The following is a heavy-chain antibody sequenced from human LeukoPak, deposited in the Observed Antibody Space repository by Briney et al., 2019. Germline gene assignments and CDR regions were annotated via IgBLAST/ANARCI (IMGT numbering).Heavy chain of an antibody. V-gene: IGHV4-34*01. D-gene: IGHD5-12*01. CDR1: GGSFSGYY. CDR3: ARLKPGYSGYEAVDY. Sequence: SETLSLTCAVYGGSFSGYYWSWIRQPPGKGLEWIGEINHSGSSNYNPSLKSRVTISVDTSKNQFSLKLSSVTAADTAVYYCARLKPGYSGYEAVDYWGQGTLVTVSS. CDR2: INHSGSS. J-gene: IGHJ4*02.